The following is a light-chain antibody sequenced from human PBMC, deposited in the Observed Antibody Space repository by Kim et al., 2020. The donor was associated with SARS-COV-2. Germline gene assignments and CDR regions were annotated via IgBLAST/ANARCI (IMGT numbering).Light chain of an antibody. CDR3: QSYDNTNVI. Sequence: GKAVTISCTRSSAPIASNYGQGYQHRPNSVPATVIYDGDQRPSGVPDRFSGSIDSSSNSASLTISGLSADDEADYYCQSYDNTNVIFGGGTQLTVL. CDR1: SAPIASNY. CDR2: DGD. V-gene: IGLV6-57*03. J-gene: IGLJ2*01.